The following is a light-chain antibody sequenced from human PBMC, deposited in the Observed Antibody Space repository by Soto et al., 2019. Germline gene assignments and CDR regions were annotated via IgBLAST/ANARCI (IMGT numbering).Light chain of an antibody. CDR3: QQYGRSPIT. CDR1: ESVYSNY. CDR2: GAS. Sequence: EIVLTQSPGTRSLSPGERGTLSCRASESVYSNYLAWYQKKAGQAPRLLIHGASIRATGIPDRFSGSGSGTDFTLTISSLEPEDFTVYYCQQYGRSPITFGQGTRLEIK. J-gene: IGKJ5*01. V-gene: IGKV3-20*01.